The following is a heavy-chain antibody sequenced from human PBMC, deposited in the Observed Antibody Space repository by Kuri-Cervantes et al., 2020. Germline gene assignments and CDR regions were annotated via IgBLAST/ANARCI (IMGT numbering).Heavy chain of an antibody. CDR3: ARESGGLYCGGGSCYSGNMDV. Sequence: ETLSLTCAASGFTVSSNYLSWVRQAPGKGLEGVSVIYSGGSTYYADSVKGRFTISRDNAKNSLYLQMNSLRDEDTAVYYCARESGGLYCGGGSCYSGNMDVWGQGTTVTVSS. V-gene: IGHV3-66*01. D-gene: IGHD2-15*01. CDR2: IYSGGST. J-gene: IGHJ6*02. CDR1: GFTVSSNY.